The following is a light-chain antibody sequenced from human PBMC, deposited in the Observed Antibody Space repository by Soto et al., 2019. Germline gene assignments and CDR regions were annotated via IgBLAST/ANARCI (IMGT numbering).Light chain of an antibody. Sequence: DIQMPQSPSSLSESVGARIPHXCRASQSISSYLNWYQQKPGKAPKLLIYAASSLQSGVPSRFSGSGSGTDFTLTISSLQPDDFATYYCQQYNSYPWTFGQGTKVDIK. J-gene: IGKJ1*01. V-gene: IGKV1-39*01. CDR2: AAS. CDR1: QSISSY. CDR3: QQYNSYPWT.